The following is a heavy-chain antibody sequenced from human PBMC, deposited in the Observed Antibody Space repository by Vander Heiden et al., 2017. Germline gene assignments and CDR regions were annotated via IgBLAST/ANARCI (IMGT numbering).Heavy chain of an antibody. CDR2: IEYDGSDK. D-gene: IGHD6-19*01. J-gene: IGHJ6*02. Sequence: QVHLVESGGGVVQPGRSLRLSCAASGFTFSSFDMHWVRQAPGKGLEWVAVIEYDGSDKYYAESATGRFTISRDNSKNTVYLQMNSLRAGDTAMYYCARDLIAVALRGMDVWGQGTPVTVSS. CDR3: ARDLIAVALRGMDV. V-gene: IGHV3-33*01. CDR1: GFTFSSFD.